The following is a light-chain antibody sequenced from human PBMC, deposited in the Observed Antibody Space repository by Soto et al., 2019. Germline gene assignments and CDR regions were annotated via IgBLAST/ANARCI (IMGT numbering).Light chain of an antibody. CDR2: GTS. CDR3: QQFETSLGLT. CDR1: HSVGSTF. J-gene: IGKJ1*01. V-gene: IGKV3-20*01. Sequence: EIVLTQSPGTLSLSPGERATLSCRASHSVGSTFLAWYQQKPGQAPRLLIYGTSSRATGIPARFSGSGSGTDFTLSITRLEPEDFAIYYCQQFETSLGLTFGQGTKV.